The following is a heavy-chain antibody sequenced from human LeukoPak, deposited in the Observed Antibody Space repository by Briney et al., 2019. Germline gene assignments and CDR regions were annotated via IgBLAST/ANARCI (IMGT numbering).Heavy chain of an antibody. CDR2: INPNNGGT. Sequence: ASVKVSCQASGYTFTGYYMHWVRQAPGQGLEWMGWINPNNGGTNYAQKFQGRVTMTSDTSISTAYMELTRLRSDDMAVYYCATRLELDAFDIWGQGTMVTVSS. V-gene: IGHV1-2*02. D-gene: IGHD1-7*01. CDR1: GYTFTGYY. CDR3: ATRLELDAFDI. J-gene: IGHJ3*02.